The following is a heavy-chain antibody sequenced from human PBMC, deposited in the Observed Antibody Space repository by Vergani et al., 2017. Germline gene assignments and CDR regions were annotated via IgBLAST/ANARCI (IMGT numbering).Heavy chain of an antibody. CDR1: GFRVTTYY. Sequence: VELLESGGGLAQPGGSLRVSCSASGFRVTTYYMSWVRQAPGKGLEWVSVIKSDGRTAYAESVRGRLAISRDTSRKAVYLQMNILRVEDTGVYYSTRSKCSGTRCCGHYFDLWGSGILVTVP. CDR3: TRSKCSGTRCCGHYFDL. J-gene: IGHJ4*01. V-gene: IGHV3-66*02. CDR2: IKSDGRT. D-gene: IGHD2-15*01.